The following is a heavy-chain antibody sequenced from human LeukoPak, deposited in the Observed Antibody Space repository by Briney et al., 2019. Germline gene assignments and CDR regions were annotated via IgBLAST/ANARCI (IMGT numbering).Heavy chain of an antibody. CDR1: GFTFSSYG. J-gene: IGHJ3*02. Sequence: PGRSLRLSCAASGFTFSSYGMHWVRQAPGKGLEWVAVISYDGSNKYYADSVKGRFTISRDNSKNTLYLQMNSLRAEDTAVYYCAKEKDDAFDIWGQGTIVTVSS. V-gene: IGHV3-30*18. CDR3: AKEKDDAFDI. CDR2: ISYDGSNK.